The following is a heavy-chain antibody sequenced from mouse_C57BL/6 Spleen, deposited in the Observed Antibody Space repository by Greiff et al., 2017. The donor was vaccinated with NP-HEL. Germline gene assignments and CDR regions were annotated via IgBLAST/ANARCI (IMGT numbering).Heavy chain of an antibody. CDR2: IDPSDSYT. J-gene: IGHJ2*01. CDR1: GYTFTSYW. D-gene: IGHD2-1*01. V-gene: IGHV1-69*01. Sequence: QVQLQQPGAELVMPGASVKLSCKASGYTFTSYWMHWVKQRPGQGLEWIGEIDPSDSYTNYNQKFKGKSTLTVDKSSSTAYMQLSSLTSEDSAVYYCAYGNPYFDDWGQGTTLTVSS. CDR3: AYGNPYFDD.